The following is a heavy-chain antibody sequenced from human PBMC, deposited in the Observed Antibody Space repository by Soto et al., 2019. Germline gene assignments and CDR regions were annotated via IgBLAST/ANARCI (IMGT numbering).Heavy chain of an antibody. V-gene: IGHV3-33*01. J-gene: IGHJ4*02. CDR2: IWYDGSNK. CDR3: AREYYGYPFDY. D-gene: IGHD3-10*01. Sequence: GGSLRLSCAASGFTFSSYGMHWVRQAPGKGLEWVAVIWYDGSNKYYADSVKGRFTISRDNSKNTLYLQMNSLRAEDTAVYYCAREYYGYPFDYWGQGTLVTSPQ. CDR1: GFTFSSYG.